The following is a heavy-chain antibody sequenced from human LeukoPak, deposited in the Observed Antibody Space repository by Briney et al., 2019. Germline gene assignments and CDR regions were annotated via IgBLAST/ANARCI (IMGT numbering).Heavy chain of an antibody. CDR2: ISSGGGTT. J-gene: IGHJ4*02. CDR1: GFTFSSYA. V-gene: IGHV3-23*01. Sequence: GGSLRLSCAASGFTFSSYAMSWVRQAPGKGLDWVSSISSGGGTTYYADSVKGRFTISRDTSTLYLQMNSLRAEDTAVYYCAKPELPNNAINYYFDYWGRGTLVTVSS. CDR3: AKPELPNNAINYYFDY. D-gene: IGHD2-21*01.